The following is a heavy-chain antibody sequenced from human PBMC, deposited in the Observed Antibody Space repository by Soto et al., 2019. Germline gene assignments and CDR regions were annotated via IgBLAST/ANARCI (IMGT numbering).Heavy chain of an antibody. CDR3: AKDAGWLHHY. V-gene: IGHV3-23*01. CDR2: VRSSGGIT. CDR1: GFDISTSG. J-gene: IGHJ4*02. D-gene: IGHD5-12*01. Sequence: PGGSLRLSCAASGFDISTSGMSWVRQAPGKGLEWISGVRSSGGITYYTDSVKGRFTISRDNSKNTLYLQMNSLRAEDTAVYYCAKDAGWLHHYWGQGTLVTVSS.